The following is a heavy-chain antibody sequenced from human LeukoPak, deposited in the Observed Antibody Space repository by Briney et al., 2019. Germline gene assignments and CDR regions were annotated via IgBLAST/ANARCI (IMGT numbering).Heavy chain of an antibody. Sequence: GGSLRLSCAASGFTVSSSYMSWVRQAPGKGLEWVSVIYSGGSTYYADSVKGRFAISRDNSQNRLYLQMNSLRAEDTAVYYCARGSHYDSSGFTLIDLWGRGTLVTVSS. CDR2: IYSGGST. D-gene: IGHD3-22*01. CDR3: ARGSHYDSSGFTLIDL. CDR1: GFTVSSSY. J-gene: IGHJ2*01. V-gene: IGHV3-66*01.